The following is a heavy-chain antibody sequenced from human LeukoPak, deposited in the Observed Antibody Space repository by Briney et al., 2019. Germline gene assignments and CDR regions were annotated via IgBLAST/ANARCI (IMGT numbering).Heavy chain of an antibody. CDR2: ISGSGGST. V-gene: IGHV3-23*01. D-gene: IGHD3-22*01. Sequence: GGSLRLSCAASGFTFSSYAMSWVRQAPGKGLEWVSAISGSGGSTYYADSVKGRFTISRDNSKNTLYLQMNSLRAEDTAVYYCATGSSQVVVVITGPWGQGTLVTVSS. CDR3: ATGSSQVVVVITGP. CDR1: GFTFSSYA. J-gene: IGHJ5*02.